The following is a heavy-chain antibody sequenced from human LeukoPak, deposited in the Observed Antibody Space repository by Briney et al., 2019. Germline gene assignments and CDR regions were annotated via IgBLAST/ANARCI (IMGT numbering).Heavy chain of an antibody. CDR2: ISSSSSYT. CDR1: GFTFSDYY. V-gene: IGHV3-11*05. CDR3: ARGGYYFGYGMDV. Sequence: GGSLRLSCSASGFTFSDYYMSWIRQAPGKGLEWVSYISSSSSYTNYADSVKGRFTISRDNAKKSLYLQMNSLRAEDTAVYYCARGGYYFGYGMDVWGQGTTVTVSS. J-gene: IGHJ6*02. D-gene: IGHD3-3*01.